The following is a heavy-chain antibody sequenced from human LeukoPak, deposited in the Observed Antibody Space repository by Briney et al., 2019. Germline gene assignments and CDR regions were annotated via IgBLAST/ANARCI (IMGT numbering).Heavy chain of an antibody. V-gene: IGHV4-34*01. CDR3: ARPPVPTNGMDV. CDR2: INHSGST. Sequence: SETLSLTCAVYGGSFSGHYWSWIRQPPGKGLEWIGEINHSGSTNYNPSLKSRVTISVDTSKNQFSLKLSSVTAADTAVYYCARPPVPTNGMDVWGQGTTVTVSS. J-gene: IGHJ6*02. CDR1: GGSFSGHY. D-gene: IGHD2-2*01.